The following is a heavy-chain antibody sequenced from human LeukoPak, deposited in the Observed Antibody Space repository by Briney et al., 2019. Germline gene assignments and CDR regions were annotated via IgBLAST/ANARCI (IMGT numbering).Heavy chain of an antibody. CDR1: GYSFTSYW. CDR3: ARHVQGIAAAGSIGVERNYYYYYMDV. CDR2: IYPGDSDT. D-gene: IGHD6-13*01. V-gene: IGHV5-51*01. Sequence: GESLKISCKGSGYSFTSYWIGWVRQMPGKGLEWMGIIYPGDSDTRYSPSFQGQVTISADKSISTAYLQWSSLKASDTAMYYCARHVQGIAAAGSIGVERNYYYYYMDVWGKGTTVTISS. J-gene: IGHJ6*03.